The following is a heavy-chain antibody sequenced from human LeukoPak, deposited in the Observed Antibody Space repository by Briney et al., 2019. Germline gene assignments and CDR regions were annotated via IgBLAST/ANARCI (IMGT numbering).Heavy chain of an antibody. D-gene: IGHD1-26*01. V-gene: IGHV1-46*01. CDR3: AGWGPSGSYADY. J-gene: IGHJ4*02. CDR2: INPSGGST. CDR1: GYIFTNYG. Sequence: GASVKVSCKASGYIFTNYGISWVRQAPGQGLEWMGIINPSGGSTSYAQKFQGRVTMTRDTSTSTVYMELSGLRSEDTAVYYCAGWGPSGSYADYWGQGTLVTVSS.